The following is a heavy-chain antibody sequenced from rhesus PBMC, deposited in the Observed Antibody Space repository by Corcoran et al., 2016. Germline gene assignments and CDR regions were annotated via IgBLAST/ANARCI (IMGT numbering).Heavy chain of an antibody. CDR3: TTDLYYNIWTGYYSGYGLDS. CDR2: IKKKTDGKQA. D-gene: IGHD3-3*01. J-gene: IGHJ6*01. V-gene: IGHV3-30*02. Sequence: EVQLVESGAGLVQPGGSLRLSCAASGFTFSNSWMSWVRQAPGKGLEGVARIKKKTDGKQANYRAYVKGRFTISRDDLKNTLYLQMNSLKTEDTAVYYCTTDLYYNIWTGYYSGYGLDSWGQGVVVTVSS. CDR1: GFTFSNSW.